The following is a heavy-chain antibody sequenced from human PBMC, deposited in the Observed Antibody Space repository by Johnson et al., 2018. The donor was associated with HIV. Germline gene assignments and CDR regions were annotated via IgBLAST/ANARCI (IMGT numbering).Heavy chain of an antibody. Sequence: VHLVESGGGLVQPGGSLGLSCAASGFNVSDNYMNWVRQAPGKGLEWVSIIYSGGDTKYADSVKGRFTVSRDSSINGLYLQIDTLRVEDTAVYYCAREGRRDAFDIWGQGTMVTVSS. CDR1: GFNVSDNY. J-gene: IGHJ3*02. V-gene: IGHV3-53*01. CDR2: IYSGGDT. CDR3: AREGRRDAFDI.